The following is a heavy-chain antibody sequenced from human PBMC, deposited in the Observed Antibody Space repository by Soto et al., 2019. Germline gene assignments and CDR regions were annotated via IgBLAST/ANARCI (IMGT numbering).Heavy chain of an antibody. V-gene: IGHV3-48*02. CDR1: GFSFSTYN. J-gene: IGHJ4*02. Sequence: GGSLRLSCAASGFSFSTYNMNWVRQAPGRGLEWVSYISSRSSTIYHADSVKGRFTISRDNAKNSLYLQMDSLRDEDTAVYFCGRAIAVGSTSLDYWGLGTRVTVSS. D-gene: IGHD6-19*01. CDR3: GRAIAVGSTSLDY. CDR2: ISSRSSTI.